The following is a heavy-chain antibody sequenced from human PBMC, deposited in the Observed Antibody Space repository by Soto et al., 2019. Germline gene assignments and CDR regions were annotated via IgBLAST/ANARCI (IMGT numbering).Heavy chain of an antibody. V-gene: IGHV3-72*01. Sequence: EVQLVESGGGLVQPGGSLRLSCAASGFTFSDHYMDWVRQAPGKGLEWVGRTRNKANSHTTEYAASVKGRFTISRDDSKNSLYLQMNSLKTEDTAVYYCASAGEWELLDYWGQGTLVTVSS. CDR1: GFTFSDHY. J-gene: IGHJ4*02. CDR2: TRNKANSHTT. CDR3: ASAGEWELLDY. D-gene: IGHD1-26*01.